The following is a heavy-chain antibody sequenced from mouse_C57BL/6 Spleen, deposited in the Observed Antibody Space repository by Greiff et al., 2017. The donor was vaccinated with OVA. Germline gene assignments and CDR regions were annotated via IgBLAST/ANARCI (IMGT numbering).Heavy chain of an antibody. V-gene: IGHV1-82*01. J-gene: IGHJ2*01. CDR1: GYAFSSSW. Sequence: QVQLQQSGPELVKPGASVKISCKASGYAFSSSWMNWVKQRPGKGLEWIGRIYPGDGDTNYNGKFKGKATLTADKSSSTAYMQLSSLTSEDSAVYFCARLYGSSFDYWGQGTTLTVSS. CDR2: IYPGDGDT. D-gene: IGHD1-1*01. CDR3: ARLYGSSFDY.